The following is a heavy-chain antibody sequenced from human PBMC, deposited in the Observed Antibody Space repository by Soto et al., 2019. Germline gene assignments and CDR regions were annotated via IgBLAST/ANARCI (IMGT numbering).Heavy chain of an antibody. D-gene: IGHD6-6*01. CDR1: GGSISSYY. CDR3: ARGHSSSTNWFDP. Sequence: PSETLSLTCTVSGGSISSYYWSWIRQPPGKGLEWIGYIYYSGSTNYNPSLKSRVTISVDTSKNQFSMKLSSVTAADTAVYYCARGHSSSTNWFDPWGQGTLVTVYS. J-gene: IGHJ5*02. CDR2: IYYSGST. V-gene: IGHV4-59*01.